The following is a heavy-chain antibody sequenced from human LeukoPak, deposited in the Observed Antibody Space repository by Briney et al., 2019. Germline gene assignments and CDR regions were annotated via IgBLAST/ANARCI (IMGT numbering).Heavy chain of an antibody. V-gene: IGHV5-51*01. CDR2: IYPGDSDT. CDR1: GYSFTSYW. CDR3: ARVPYYDYVWGSYRYAPDAFDI. J-gene: IGHJ3*02. D-gene: IGHD3-16*02. Sequence: GESLKISCKGSGYSFTSYWIGWVRQMPGKGLEWMGIIYPGDSDTRYSPSFQGQVTISADKSISTAYLQWSSLKASDTAMYYCARVPYYDYVWGSYRYAPDAFDIWAKGQWSPSLQ.